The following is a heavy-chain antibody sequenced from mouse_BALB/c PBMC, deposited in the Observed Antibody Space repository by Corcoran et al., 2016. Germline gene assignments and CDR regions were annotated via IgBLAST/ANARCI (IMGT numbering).Heavy chain of an antibody. CDR3: GRSREGNYVVY. V-gene: IGHV14-3*02. J-gene: IGHJ2*01. Sequence: EVQLQQSGAELVKPGASVMLSCTASGFNIKDTYMHWVKQRPEQGLEWIGRIDPANGSTKYDPKFQGKATMTADTSSNTVYLQLSSLTSEATAVYYCGRSREGNYVVYWGQGTTLTVSS. D-gene: IGHD2-1*01. CDR1: GFNIKDTY. CDR2: IDPANGST.